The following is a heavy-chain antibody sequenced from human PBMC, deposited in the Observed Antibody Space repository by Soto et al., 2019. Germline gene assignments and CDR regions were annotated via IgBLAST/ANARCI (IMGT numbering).Heavy chain of an antibody. V-gene: IGHV3-11*05. CDR3: AAYYGDLPGDY. CDR2: ISSSSGYT. D-gene: IGHD4-17*01. Sequence: QVQLVQSGGGVVKPGGSLRLSCAASGFTFSDYYMSWIRQAPGQGLEWVSYISSSSGYTNYADSVKGRFTISRDNAKNSLYLQMNSRRAEDKAVYYCAAYYGDLPGDYWGQGTLVTDS. J-gene: IGHJ4*02. CDR1: GFTFSDYY.